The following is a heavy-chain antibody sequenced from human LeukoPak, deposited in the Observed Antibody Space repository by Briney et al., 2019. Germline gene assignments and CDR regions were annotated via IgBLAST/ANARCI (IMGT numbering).Heavy chain of an antibody. J-gene: IGHJ4*02. CDR2: IIPIFGTA. Sequence: SVNVSCKASGGTFSNYAISWVRQAPGQGLEGMGEIIPIFGTANYEQKFQGRVTITADESTSTAYMELSSLRSEDTAVYYCARDIKLGYFDYWGQGTLVTVSS. D-gene: IGHD7-27*01. CDR3: ARDIKLGYFDY. CDR1: GGTFSNYA. V-gene: IGHV1-69*01.